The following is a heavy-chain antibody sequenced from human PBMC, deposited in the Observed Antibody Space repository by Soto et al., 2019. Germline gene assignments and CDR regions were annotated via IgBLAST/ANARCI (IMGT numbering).Heavy chain of an antibody. D-gene: IGHD3-22*01. CDR2: IYYSRST. CDR3: ARGPEYYYDSSGYSQSFDY. J-gene: IGHJ4*02. V-gene: IGHV4-30-4*01. CDR1: GGSISSGDYY. Sequence: SETLSLTCTVSGGSISSGDYYWSWIRQPPGKGLEWIGYIYYSRSTYYNPSLKSRVTISVDTSKNQFSLKLSSVTAADTAVYYCARGPEYYYDSSGYSQSFDYWGQGTLVTVSS.